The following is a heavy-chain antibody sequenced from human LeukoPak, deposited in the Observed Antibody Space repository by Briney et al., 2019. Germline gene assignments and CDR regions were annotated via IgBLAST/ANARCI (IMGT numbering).Heavy chain of an antibody. J-gene: IGHJ4*02. CDR1: GFPFSSYG. V-gene: IGHV3-30*18. D-gene: IGHD1-26*01. Sequence: GGSLRLSCAASGFPFSSYGMHRVRSAPDKGLEWVAVISYDGSNKYYSDSVKGRFTISRDNSKNTLYLQMNSLRAEDTAVYYCAKDRQPLHLLAYYFDYWGQGTLVTVSS. CDR2: ISYDGSNK. CDR3: AKDRQPLHLLAYYFDY.